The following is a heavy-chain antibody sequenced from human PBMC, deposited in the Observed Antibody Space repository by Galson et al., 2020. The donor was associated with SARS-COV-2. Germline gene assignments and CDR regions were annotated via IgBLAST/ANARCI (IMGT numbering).Heavy chain of an antibody. Sequence: SCAVSGFTFSSYSMNWVRQAPGKGLEWVSSISSSSDYIYYADSLKGRFTISRDNAKNSLSLQMNSLRAEDTAVYYCARDASWAMFGMDVWGLGTTVTVSS. J-gene: IGHJ6*02. CDR2: ISSSSDYI. D-gene: IGHD1-26*01. V-gene: IGHV3-21*01. CDR1: GFTFSSYS. CDR3: ARDASWAMFGMDV.